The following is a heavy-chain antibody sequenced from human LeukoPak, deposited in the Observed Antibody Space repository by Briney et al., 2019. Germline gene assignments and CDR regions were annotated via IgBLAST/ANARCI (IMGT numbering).Heavy chain of an antibody. Sequence: KPSETLSLTCAVYVGSFSGYYWSWIRQPPGKGLEWIGEIDHSGSTNYNSSLKSRVTLSVDTSKNQFSLKVSSVTAADTSMYYCARRPRNSGSYDGPSGLDYWGQGTLVTVSS. CDR3: ARRPRNSGSYDGPSGLDY. V-gene: IGHV4-34*01. D-gene: IGHD1-26*01. J-gene: IGHJ4*02. CDR1: VGSFSGYY. CDR2: IDHSGST.